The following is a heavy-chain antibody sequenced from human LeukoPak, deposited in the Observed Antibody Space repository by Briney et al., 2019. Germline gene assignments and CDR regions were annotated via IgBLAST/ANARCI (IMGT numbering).Heavy chain of an antibody. CDR1: GFTFSSYW. CDR2: IKQDGSEK. V-gene: IGHV3-7*05. D-gene: IGHD2-15*01. J-gene: IGHJ4*02. Sequence: GGSLRLSCEASGFTFSSYWMSWVRQAPGKGLEWVANIKQDGSEKYYVDSVKGRFTISRDNAKSSLYLQMNSLRAEDTAVYYCARSQWSSRISFVYYWGQGTLITISS. CDR3: ARSQWSSRISFVYY.